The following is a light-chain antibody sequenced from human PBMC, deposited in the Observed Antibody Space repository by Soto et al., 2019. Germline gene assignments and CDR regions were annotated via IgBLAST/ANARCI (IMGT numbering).Light chain of an antibody. V-gene: IGLV2-14*01. Sequence: QSVLTQPASVSGSPGQSVTISCTGTSSDVGVYNYVSWYQQHPGKAPKLMIYEVSNRPSGVSNRFSGSKSGNTASLTISGLQAEDAADYYCSSYTSSSTYVFGTGTNLTVL. CDR1: SSDVGVYNY. J-gene: IGLJ1*01. CDR2: EVS. CDR3: SSYTSSSTYV.